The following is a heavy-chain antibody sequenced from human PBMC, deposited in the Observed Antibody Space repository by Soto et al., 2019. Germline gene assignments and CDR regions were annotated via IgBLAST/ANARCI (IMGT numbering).Heavy chain of an antibody. CDR2: IRDSTATT. D-gene: IGHD6-19*01. J-gene: IGHJ4*02. CDR1: GYTFRSYA. Sequence: EVQLLESGGGLVQPGGSLRLSCVAAGYTFRSYAMSWVRQAPGEGLEWVSSIRDSTATTDYEDSVRGRLAISRDNSKNTLYLQMNSRTAEDTAVYYCATWLGGWYENYWGQGTLVTVSA. V-gene: IGHV3-23*01. CDR3: ATWLGGWYENY.